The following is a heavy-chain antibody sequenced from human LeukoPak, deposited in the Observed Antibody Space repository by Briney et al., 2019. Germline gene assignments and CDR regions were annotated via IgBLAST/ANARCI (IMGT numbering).Heavy chain of an antibody. CDR1: GFTLSNYD. V-gene: IGHV3-13*04. CDR3: AIAATGHPGRVDY. CDR2: IGTAGDT. J-gene: IGHJ4*02. Sequence: GGSLRLSCVASGFTLSNYDMHWVRQVTGKGLEWVSAIGTAGDTYYPGSVKGRFTISREDAKNSLYLQMNSLRAADTAVYFCAIAATGHPGRVDYWGQGTLVTVSS. D-gene: IGHD3-10*01.